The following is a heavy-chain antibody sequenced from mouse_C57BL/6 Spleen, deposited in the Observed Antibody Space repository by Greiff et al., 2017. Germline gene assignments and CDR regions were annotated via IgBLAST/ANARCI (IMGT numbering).Heavy chain of an antibody. J-gene: IGHJ4*01. Sequence: QVQLQQSGPELVKPGASVKISCKASGYAFSSSWMNWVKQRPGKGLEWIGRIYPGDGDTNYNGKFKGKATLTADKSSSTAYMQLSSLTSEYSAVYFCAREWYSLMDYWGQGTSVTVSS. V-gene: IGHV1-82*01. CDR2: IYPGDGDT. CDR3: AREWYSLMDY. D-gene: IGHD2-1*01. CDR1: GYAFSSSW.